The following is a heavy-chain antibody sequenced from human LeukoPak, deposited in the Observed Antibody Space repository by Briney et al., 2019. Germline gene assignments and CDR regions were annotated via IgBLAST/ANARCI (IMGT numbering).Heavy chain of an antibody. D-gene: IGHD2-21*02. Sequence: SGWSLRLSCAASGFTFSSFAMSWVRQAPGKGLEWVSAISGSGGSTYYADSVKGRFIISRDNSKNTLHLQMNSLRAEDTAVYYCAKRGGLPPLDYYYYYMDVWGKGTTVTVSS. CDR3: AKRGGLPPLDYYYYYMDV. CDR1: GFTFSSFA. CDR2: ISGSGGST. V-gene: IGHV3-23*01. J-gene: IGHJ6*03.